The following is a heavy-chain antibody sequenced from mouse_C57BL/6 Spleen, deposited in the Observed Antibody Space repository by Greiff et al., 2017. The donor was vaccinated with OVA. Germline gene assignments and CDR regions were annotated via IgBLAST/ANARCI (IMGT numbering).Heavy chain of an antibody. CDR1: GYTFTDYE. J-gene: IGHJ2*01. V-gene: IGHV1-15*01. CDR3: TVGRGYFDY. D-gene: IGHD4-1*01. CDR2: IDPETGGT. Sequence: VKLQESGAELVRPGASVTLSCKASGYTFTDYEMHWVKQTPVHGLEWIGAIDPETGGTAYNQKFKGKAILTADKSSSTAYMELRSLTSEDSAVYYCTVGRGYFDYWGQGTTLTVSS.